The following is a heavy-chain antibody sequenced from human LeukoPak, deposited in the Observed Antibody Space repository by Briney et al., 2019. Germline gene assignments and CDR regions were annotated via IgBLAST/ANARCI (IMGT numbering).Heavy chain of an antibody. J-gene: IGHJ4*02. Sequence: GPEWIGYVSYTGGTNYNPSLTSRLTISMDTSKNQFSLKLTSVSAADTAVYYCATGDTYIDYWGQGTLVTVSS. CDR2: VSYTGGT. CDR3: ATGDTYIDY. V-gene: IGHV4-59*01. D-gene: IGHD5-18*01.